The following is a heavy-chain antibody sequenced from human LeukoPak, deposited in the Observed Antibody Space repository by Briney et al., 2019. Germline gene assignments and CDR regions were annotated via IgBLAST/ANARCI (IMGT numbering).Heavy chain of an antibody. CDR2: IWYDGSNK. J-gene: IGHJ6*02. CDR1: GFTFSSYA. D-gene: IGHD2-2*01. CDR3: ARDHYCSSTSCYGGPGYYYGMDV. Sequence: PGRSLRLSCAASGFTFSSYAMHWVRQAPGKGLEWVAVIWYDGSNKYYADSVKGRFTISRDNSKNTLYLQMNSLRAEDTAVYYCARDHYCSSTSCYGGPGYYYGMDVWGQGTTVTVSS. V-gene: IGHV3-33*01.